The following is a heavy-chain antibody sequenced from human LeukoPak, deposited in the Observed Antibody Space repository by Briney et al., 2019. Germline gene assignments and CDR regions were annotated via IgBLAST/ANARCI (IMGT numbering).Heavy chain of an antibody. D-gene: IGHD4-17*01. J-gene: IGHJ5*02. CDR1: GFTFSNYG. V-gene: IGHV3-30*02. CDR3: ARAYYGDYHNWFDP. Sequence: GGSLRLSCVASGFTFSNYGIHWVRQAPGKGLEWVAFIRSDGSEKYYADSVKGRFTISRDNSKNTLYLQMNSLRAEDTAVYYCARAYYGDYHNWFDPWGQGTLVTVSS. CDR2: IRSDGSEK.